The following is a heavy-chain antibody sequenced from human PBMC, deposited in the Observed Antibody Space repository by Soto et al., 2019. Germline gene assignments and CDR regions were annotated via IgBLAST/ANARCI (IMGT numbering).Heavy chain of an antibody. D-gene: IGHD2-8*01. V-gene: IGHV3-21*01. CDR3: ARDRGYCTNGVCSVYYFDY. J-gene: IGHJ4*02. Sequence: GGSLRLSCAASGFPFSSYSMNWVRQAPGKGLEWVSSISSSSSYIYYADSVKGRFTISRDNAKNSLYLQMNSLRAEDTAVYYCARDRGYCTNGVCSVYYFDYWGQGTLVTVSS. CDR2: ISSSSSYI. CDR1: GFPFSSYS.